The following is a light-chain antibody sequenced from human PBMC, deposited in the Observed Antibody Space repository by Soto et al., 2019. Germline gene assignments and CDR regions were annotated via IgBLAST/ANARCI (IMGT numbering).Light chain of an antibody. Sequence: EIVLTQSPGTLSLSPGERAALYCRASQSVSRSTSLAWYQEKTGQAPRLLIYGASSRAVGVPDRFSGSGSGTDFTLTISRLEPEDFAVYYCQQYGDSPLTFGGGTKVE. V-gene: IGKV3-20*01. CDR1: QSVSRSTS. CDR3: QQYGDSPLT. CDR2: GAS. J-gene: IGKJ4*01.